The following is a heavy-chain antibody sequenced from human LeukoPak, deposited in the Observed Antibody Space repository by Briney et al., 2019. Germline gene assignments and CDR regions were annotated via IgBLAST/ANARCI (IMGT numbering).Heavy chain of an antibody. CDR3: LRFLGSDEGADF. CDR2: IHPDGSLK. CDR1: GFTFSSYW. J-gene: IGHJ4*02. Sequence: PGGSLRLSCAASGFTFSSYWMSWVRQAPGKGLEWMANIHPDGSLKRYVASVKGRFTISRDNARSSLYLQMNSLRVDDSALYYCLRFLGSDEGADFWGQGTLVTVSS. D-gene: IGHD2/OR15-2a*01. V-gene: IGHV3-7*01.